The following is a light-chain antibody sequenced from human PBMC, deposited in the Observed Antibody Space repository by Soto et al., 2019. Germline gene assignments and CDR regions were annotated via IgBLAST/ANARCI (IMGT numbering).Light chain of an antibody. CDR1: QSISNH. V-gene: IGKV1-39*01. J-gene: IGKJ1*01. CDR2: AAS. Sequence: DIQMTQSPSSLSASVEDRVIITCRASQSISNHLNWYQQKPGEAPKLLIFAASSLQSGVPSRFSGSRSGPDFTLTISSLQPEDFATYYCQQSYSSPQTFGQGTKVDIK. CDR3: QQSYSSPQT.